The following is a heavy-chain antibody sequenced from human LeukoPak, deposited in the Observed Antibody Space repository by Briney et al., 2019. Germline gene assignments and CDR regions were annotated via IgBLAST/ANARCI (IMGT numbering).Heavy chain of an antibody. Sequence: SVKVSCKASGGTFSSYAISWVRQAPGQGLEWMGGIIPIFGTANYAQKFQGRVTITADESTSTAYMELSSLRSEDTAVYYCAGNFGWFGELDYYYMDVWGKGTTVTISS. V-gene: IGHV1-69*13. CDR2: IIPIFGTA. CDR3: AGNFGWFGELDYYYMDV. J-gene: IGHJ6*03. CDR1: GGTFSSYA. D-gene: IGHD3-10*01.